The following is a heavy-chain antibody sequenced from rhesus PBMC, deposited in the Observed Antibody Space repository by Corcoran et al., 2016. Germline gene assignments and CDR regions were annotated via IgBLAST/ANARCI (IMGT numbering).Heavy chain of an antibody. D-gene: IGHD2-21*01. CDR2: IYGGTGSH. CDR1: GGSISSIY. V-gene: IGHV4-147*01. Sequence: QVQLQESGPGLVKPSETLSLTCAVSGGSISSIYWRWIRQSPGQGLEWIGYIYGGTGSHRYNPSLKRRVTVSTDASKSQFSLKRTAGTAADTALDYCATLRRYCAGSDCYGEYCLHLWGQGVLVTVSS. CDR3: ATLRRYCAGSDCYGEYCLHL. J-gene: IGHJ4*01.